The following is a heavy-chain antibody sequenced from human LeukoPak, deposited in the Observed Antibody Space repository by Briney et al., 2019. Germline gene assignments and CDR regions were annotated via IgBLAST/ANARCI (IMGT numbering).Heavy chain of an antibody. D-gene: IGHD6-19*01. CDR1: GGSFSGYY. V-gene: IGHV4-34*01. CDR3: ARPLQQWLVRDAFDI. CDR2: INHSGST. Sequence: SETLSLTCAVYGGSFSGYYWSWIRRPPGKGLEWIGEINHSGSTNYNPSLKSRVTISVDTSKNQFSLKLSSVTAADTAVYYCARPLQQWLVRDAFDIWGQGTMVTVSS. J-gene: IGHJ3*02.